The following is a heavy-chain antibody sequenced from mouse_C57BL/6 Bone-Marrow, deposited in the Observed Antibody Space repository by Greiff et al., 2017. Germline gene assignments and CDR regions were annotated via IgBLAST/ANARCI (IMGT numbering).Heavy chain of an antibody. D-gene: IGHD2-1*01. CDR1: GYTFTSYW. V-gene: IGHV1-55*01. Sequence: VQLQQPGAELVKPGASVKMSCKASGYTFTSYWITWVKQRPGQGLEWIGAIYPGSGSTHYNEKFKGKATLTVDTSSSTAYMQLSSLTSEDSAVYYCARGDGNYVSWFAYWGQGTLVTVSA. J-gene: IGHJ3*01. CDR3: ARGDGNYVSWFAY. CDR2: IYPGSGST.